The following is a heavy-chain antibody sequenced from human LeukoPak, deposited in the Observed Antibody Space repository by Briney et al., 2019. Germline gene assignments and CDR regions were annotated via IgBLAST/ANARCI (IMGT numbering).Heavy chain of an antibody. V-gene: IGHV1-8*01. D-gene: IGHD6-13*01. CDR2: MNPNSGNT. CDR1: GYTFTCYD. Sequence: ASVKVSCKASGYTFTCYDINWVRQATGQGLEWMGWMNPNSGNTGYAQKFQGRVTMTRNTSISTAYMELSSLRSEDTAVYYCARGRYSSSWYDYYYYYYMDVWGKGTTVTVSS. J-gene: IGHJ6*03. CDR3: ARGRYSSSWYDYYYYYYMDV.